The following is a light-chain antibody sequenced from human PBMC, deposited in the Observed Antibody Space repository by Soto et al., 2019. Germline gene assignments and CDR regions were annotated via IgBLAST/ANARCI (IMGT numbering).Light chain of an antibody. Sequence: EIVLTQSPGTLSLSPGERATLSCRASQSVSSNFLAWYQQKPGQAPRLLIYDASTRATGIPDRFSGSGSGTDFTLTVSRLEPEDFAVYYCQQYGTSPSFGPGTKLDIK. CDR2: DAS. J-gene: IGKJ3*01. V-gene: IGKV3-20*01. CDR1: QSVSSNF. CDR3: QQYGTSPS.